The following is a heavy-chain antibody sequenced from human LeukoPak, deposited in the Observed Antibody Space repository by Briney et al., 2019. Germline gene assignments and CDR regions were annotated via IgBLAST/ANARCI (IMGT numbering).Heavy chain of an antibody. CDR2: INHSGST. J-gene: IGHJ1*01. CDR1: GGSFRGYY. D-gene: IGHD6-6*01. V-gene: IGHV4-34*01. CDR3: ARGAARPGYFQH. Sequence: GTVSLTCAVYGGSFRGYYWSWIRQPPGKGLEWIGEINHSGSTNYNPSLKSRVTISVDTSKNQFSLKLSSVSAADTAVYYCARGAARPGYFQHWGQGTLVTVSS.